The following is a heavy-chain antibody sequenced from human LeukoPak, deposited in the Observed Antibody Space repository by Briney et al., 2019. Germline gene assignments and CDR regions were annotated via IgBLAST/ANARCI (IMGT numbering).Heavy chain of an antibody. Sequence: SETLSLTCAVSGGSITSGAYAWSWIRQPPGKGLEWIGYIYYSGSTYYNPSLKSRVTISVDTSKNQFSLKLSSVTAADTAVYYCARAIRPTALFDIWGQGTMVTVSS. CDR2: IYYSGST. V-gene: IGHV4-30-4*01. CDR1: GGSITSGAYA. CDR3: ARAIRPTALFDI. D-gene: IGHD2-2*02. J-gene: IGHJ3*02.